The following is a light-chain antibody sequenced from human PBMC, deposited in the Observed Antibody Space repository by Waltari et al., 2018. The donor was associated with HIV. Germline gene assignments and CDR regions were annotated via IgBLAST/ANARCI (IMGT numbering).Light chain of an antibody. J-gene: IGLJ2*01. Sequence: QSALTQPPSASGSLGQSVTISCTGSSSHIGAYDYVSWFQQHPPGAPKLLLYEVTRRPSSVSDRVSGSRSGYTAFLTFAGLQPDDEATYFCSSYGDSLRVLFGGGTNVTVL. CDR3: SSYGDSLRVL. CDR2: EVT. V-gene: IGLV2-8*01. CDR1: SSHIGAYDY.